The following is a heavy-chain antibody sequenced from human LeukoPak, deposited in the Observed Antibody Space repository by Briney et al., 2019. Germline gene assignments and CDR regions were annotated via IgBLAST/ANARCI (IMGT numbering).Heavy chain of an antibody. Sequence: PGGSLRLSCAASGFTFNDYGMSWVRQAPGKGLEWVSGINWNGGSTGYADSVKGRFTISRDNAKNSLYLQMNSLRVEDTALYYCARLSGDYDSSGYGGPFDIWGQGTMVTVSP. D-gene: IGHD3-22*01. J-gene: IGHJ3*02. CDR1: GFTFNDYG. CDR3: ARLSGDYDSSGYGGPFDI. CDR2: INWNGGST. V-gene: IGHV3-20*04.